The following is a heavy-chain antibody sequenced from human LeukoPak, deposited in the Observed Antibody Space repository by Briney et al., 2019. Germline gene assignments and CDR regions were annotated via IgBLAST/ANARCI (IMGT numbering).Heavy chain of an antibody. CDR2: ISSTASSI. Sequence: PWGPLRLSCAASELTFSSYSMSWIRQAPGKGLEWVSYISSTASSIYYADSVKGRFTISRDNAKNSLYLQMNSLRAEDTAVYYCARDVTYHGGDWFDPWGQGTLVTVSS. V-gene: IGHV3-48*04. CDR3: ARDVTYHGGDWFDP. J-gene: IGHJ5*02. D-gene: IGHD4-23*01. CDR1: ELTFSSYS.